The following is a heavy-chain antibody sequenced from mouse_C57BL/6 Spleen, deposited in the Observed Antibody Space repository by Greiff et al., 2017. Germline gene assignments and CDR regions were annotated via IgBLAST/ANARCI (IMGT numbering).Heavy chain of an antibody. CDR3: ARREISYGNYDDAMDY. CDR2: IYPGGGYT. D-gene: IGHD2-1*01. V-gene: IGHV1-63*01. J-gene: IGHJ4*01. CDR1: GYTFTNYW. Sequence: QVQLQQSGAELVRPGTSVTMSCKASGYTFTNYWLGWVKQRPGHGLEWIGDIYPGGGYTNYNEKFKGKATLTADKSSSTAYMQFSSLTSEVSAIYYCARREISYGNYDDAMDYWGQGTSVTVSS.